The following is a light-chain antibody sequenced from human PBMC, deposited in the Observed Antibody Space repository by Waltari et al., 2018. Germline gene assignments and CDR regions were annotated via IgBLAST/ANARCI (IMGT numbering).Light chain of an antibody. J-gene: IGKJ4*01. V-gene: IGKV3-15*01. CDR3: QQYNKWPPT. CDR1: QSVNSD. Sequence: EIVMTQSPATLSLSPGERATLSCRTSQSVNSDLAWYQQKPGQAPSHLIYGASTRATGVPLRFSGSGSGAEFTLTISSLQSEDLAIYHCQQYNKWPPTFGGGTKVEIK. CDR2: GAS.